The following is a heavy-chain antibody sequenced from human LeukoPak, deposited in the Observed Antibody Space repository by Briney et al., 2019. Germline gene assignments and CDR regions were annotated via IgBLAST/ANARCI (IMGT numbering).Heavy chain of an antibody. CDR2: IYYSGST. D-gene: IGHD1-1*01. CDR1: GGSISSSSYY. J-gene: IGHJ4*02. Sequence: SETLSLTCTVSGGSISSSSYYWGWIRQPPGKGLEWIGSIYYSGSTYYNPSLKSRVAISVDTSKNHFSLRLSSATAADTAVYYCVKPYHHQDASGSITTAFYFDLWGQGILVTVSS. V-gene: IGHV4-39*01. CDR3: VKPYHHQDASGSITTAFYFDL.